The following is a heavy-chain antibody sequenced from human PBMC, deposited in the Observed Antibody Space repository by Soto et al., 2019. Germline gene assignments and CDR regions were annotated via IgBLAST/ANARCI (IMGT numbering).Heavy chain of an antibody. V-gene: IGHV3-48*03. CDR2: ISSSGSTI. D-gene: IGHD6-13*01. CDR3: ARGPYSSSWYPRGDYYYGMDV. J-gene: IGHJ6*02. Sequence: PGGSLRLSCAASGFTFSSYEMNWVRQAPGKGLEWVSYISSSGSTIYYADSVKGRFTISRDNAKNSLYLQMNSLRAEDTAVYYCARGPYSSSWYPRGDYYYGMDVWGQGTTVTVSS. CDR1: GFTFSSYE.